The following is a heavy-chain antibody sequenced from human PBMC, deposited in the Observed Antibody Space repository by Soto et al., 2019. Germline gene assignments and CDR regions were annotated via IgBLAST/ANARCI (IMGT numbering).Heavy chain of an antibody. CDR2: ISGRGGST. J-gene: IGHJ4*02. CDR3: AKATRGGAATLIRDY. V-gene: IGHV3-23*01. Sequence: EVQLLESGGGLVQPGGSLRLSCAAAGFTFSIYAMSWVRQAPGKGLEWVSAISGRGGSTYYADSAKGRFTISRDNCMNTLYLQMNSLRADDTAGYYCAKATRGGAATLIRDYWGQGTLVTVSS. D-gene: IGHD6-13*01. CDR1: GFTFSIYA.